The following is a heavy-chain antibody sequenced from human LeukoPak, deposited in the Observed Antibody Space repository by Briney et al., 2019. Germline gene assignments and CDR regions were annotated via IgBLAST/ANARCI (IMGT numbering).Heavy chain of an antibody. Sequence: GESLKISCKGSGYSFSNLWIGWVRQMPGKGLGWMGTIYPGDSDTRYSPSFQGQVTISADKSISTAYLQWSSLKASDTAMYYCARQTRRIAYCGGDCYNFDYWGQGTLVTVSS. CDR3: ARQTRRIAYCGGDCYNFDY. CDR1: GYSFSNLW. CDR2: IYPGDSDT. J-gene: IGHJ4*02. V-gene: IGHV5-51*01. D-gene: IGHD2-21*01.